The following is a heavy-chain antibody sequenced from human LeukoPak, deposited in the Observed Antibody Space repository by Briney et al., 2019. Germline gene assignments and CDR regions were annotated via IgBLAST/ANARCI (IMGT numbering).Heavy chain of an antibody. D-gene: IGHD2-2*01. CDR1: GGSISSSTYY. V-gene: IGHV4-39*01. CDR3: ARQDQLLWFDP. CDR2: IYYRGST. Sequence: SETLSLTCTVSGGSISSSTYYWGWIRPPPGKGLEWIGSIYYRGSTYCNPSLKSRVTISVDTSKNQFSLKVSSVTAADTAVYYCARQDQLLWFDPWGQGALVTVSS. J-gene: IGHJ5*02.